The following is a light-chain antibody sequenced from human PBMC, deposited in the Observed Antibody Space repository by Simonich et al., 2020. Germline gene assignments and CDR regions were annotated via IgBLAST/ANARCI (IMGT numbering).Light chain of an antibody. Sequence: DIVMTQSPDSLAVSLGERATINCKSSQSVLYNSNNKNYLAWYQQKPGQPPKLLIYWASTRESGVPDRFSGSGSGTDFTLTIISLQAEDVAVYYCQQYYSTPITFGQGTRLEIK. J-gene: IGKJ5*01. CDR2: WAS. V-gene: IGKV4-1*01. CDR1: QSVLYNSNNKNY. CDR3: QQYYSTPIT.